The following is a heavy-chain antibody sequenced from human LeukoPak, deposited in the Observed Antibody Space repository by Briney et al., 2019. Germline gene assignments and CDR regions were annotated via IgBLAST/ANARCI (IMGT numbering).Heavy chain of an antibody. J-gene: IGHJ4*02. CDR2: INHSGST. D-gene: IGHD3-22*01. V-gene: IGHV4-34*01. Sequence: SETLSHTCAVYGGFFSGYYWSWIRHPPGKGLGWIGEINHSGSTNYNPSLKSRVTISVDTSKNQFSLKLSSVTAADTAVYYCARGTVSSGYSGPFGYWGQGTLVTVSS. CDR3: ARGTVSSGYSGPFGY. CDR1: GGFFSGYY.